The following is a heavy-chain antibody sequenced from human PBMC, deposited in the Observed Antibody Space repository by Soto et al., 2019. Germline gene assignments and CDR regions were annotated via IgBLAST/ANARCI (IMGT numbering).Heavy chain of an antibody. CDR1: GGSIGSYY. CDR3: ARVITYHYGLAV. CDR2: VYYTGST. Sequence: SSETLSLTCNVSGGSIGSYYWNWLRQPAGKGLEWIGYVYYTGSTNYNPSLEGRATISVDSSKNQVSLNLRSVTAADSATYYCARVITYHYGLAVWGQGIKVTVSS. J-gene: IGHJ6*02. V-gene: IGHV4-59*01. D-gene: IGHD3-16*01.